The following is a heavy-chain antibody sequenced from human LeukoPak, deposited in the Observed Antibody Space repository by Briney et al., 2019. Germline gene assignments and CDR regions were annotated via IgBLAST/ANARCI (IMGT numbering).Heavy chain of an antibody. V-gene: IGHV4-59*01. D-gene: IGHD1-26*01. CDR1: GGSISSYY. Sequence: SETLSLTCTVSGGSISSYYWNWIRQPPGKGLQWIGCIYYSGGTNYNPSLKSRVTISVDTSKNQFSLKLSSVTAADTAVYYCAREGILAYSGRSTSSYAFDIWGQGTMVTVSS. CDR3: AREGILAYSGRSTSSYAFDI. J-gene: IGHJ3*02. CDR2: IYYSGGT.